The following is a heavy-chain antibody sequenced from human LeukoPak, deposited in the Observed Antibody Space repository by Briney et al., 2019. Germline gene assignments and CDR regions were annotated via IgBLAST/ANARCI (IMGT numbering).Heavy chain of an antibody. CDR2: ISYDGSNK. Sequence: GGSLRLSCAASGFTFSSYAMHWVRQAPGKGLEGVAVISYDGSNKYYADSVKGRFTISRDNSKNTLYLQMNSLRAEDTAVYYCARDQGYGPAFDYWGQGTLVTVSS. CDR1: GFTFSSYA. D-gene: IGHD5-18*01. V-gene: IGHV3-30*04. CDR3: ARDQGYGPAFDY. J-gene: IGHJ4*02.